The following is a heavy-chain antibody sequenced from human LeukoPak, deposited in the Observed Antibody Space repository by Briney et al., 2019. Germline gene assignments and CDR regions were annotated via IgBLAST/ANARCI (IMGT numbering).Heavy chain of an antibody. CDR3: ARGRPDYGDYVVHIFDY. J-gene: IGHJ4*02. Sequence: GRSLRPSCAASGFTFSSYAMHWVRQAPGKGLEWVAVISYDGSNKYYADSVKGRFTISRDNSKNTLYLQMNSLRAEDTAVYYCARGRPDYGDYVVHIFDYWGQGTLVTVSS. CDR2: ISYDGSNK. V-gene: IGHV3-30*04. CDR1: GFTFSSYA. D-gene: IGHD4-17*01.